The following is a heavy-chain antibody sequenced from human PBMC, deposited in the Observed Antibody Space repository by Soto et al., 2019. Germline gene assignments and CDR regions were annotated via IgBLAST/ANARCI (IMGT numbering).Heavy chain of an antibody. V-gene: IGHV4-34*01. Sequence: QVQLQQWGAGLLKPSETLSLTCAVYGGSFSGYYWSWIRQPPGKGLEWIGEINHSGSTNDNPSLSCGDNISVDPSKNQFSLKLSSVTAADTAVYYCARGPGKRQPPRRTEPHWYFDLWGRGTLVTVSS. CDR3: ARGPGKRQPPRRTEPHWYFDL. CDR1: GGSFSGYY. D-gene: IGHD1-26*01. CDR2: INHSGST. J-gene: IGHJ2*01.